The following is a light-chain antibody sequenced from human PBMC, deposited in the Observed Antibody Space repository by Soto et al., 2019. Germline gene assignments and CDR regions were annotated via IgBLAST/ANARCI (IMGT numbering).Light chain of an antibody. CDR2: DVS. J-gene: IGKJ1*01. CDR3: IQGTHWPKT. V-gene: IGKV2-30*02. Sequence: DVVMTQSPLSLPVSLGQPASISCRSSQGLVHGDGNTYLNWFQQRPGQSPRRLIYDVSNRDSGVQDRFSGSGSGTEFTLKISRGEAEDVGVYFCIQGTHWPKTFGQGTKVEIK. CDR1: QGLVHGDGNTY.